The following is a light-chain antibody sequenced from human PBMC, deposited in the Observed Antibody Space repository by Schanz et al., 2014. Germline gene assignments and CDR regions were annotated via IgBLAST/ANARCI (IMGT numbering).Light chain of an antibody. CDR3: SSYATTNTLV. CDR1: SSDVGSYNL. V-gene: IGLV2-14*02. J-gene: IGLJ2*01. Sequence: QSALTQPASVSGSPGQSITISCTGTSSDVGSYNLVSWYQQHPGKAPKLIIYEGSNRPSGVPVRFSGSKSGNTASLTVSGLQAEDEADYYCSSYATTNTLVFGGGTKLTVL. CDR2: EGS.